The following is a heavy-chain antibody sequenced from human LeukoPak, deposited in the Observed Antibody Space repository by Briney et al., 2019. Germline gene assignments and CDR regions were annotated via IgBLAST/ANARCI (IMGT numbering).Heavy chain of an antibody. V-gene: IGHV4-61*01. CDR2: THYSGST. CDR1: GGSVSSGSYY. J-gene: IGHJ4*02. D-gene: IGHD6-13*01. CDR3: ARRDSSSWYDDY. Sequence: SETLSLTCTVSGGSVSSGSYYWSWIRQPPGKGLEWIGYTHYSGSTKYNPSLNSRVTISLDTSKNQFSLKLNSVTAADTAVYYCARRDSSSWYDDYWGQGTLVTVSS.